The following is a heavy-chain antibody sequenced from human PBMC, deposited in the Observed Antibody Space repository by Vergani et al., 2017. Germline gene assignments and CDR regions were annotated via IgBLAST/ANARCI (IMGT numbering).Heavy chain of an antibody. Sequence: EVQLVESGGGLVQPGGSLRLSCAASGFTFRSYSMNWVRQAPGKGLEWVSYISSSSSTIYYADSVKGRFTISRDNAKNSLYLQMNSLRAEDTAVYYCARVTTRYYYDSSGYPGAFDIWGQGTMVTVSS. D-gene: IGHD3-22*01. CDR2: ISSSSSTI. J-gene: IGHJ3*02. V-gene: IGHV3-48*01. CDR1: GFTFRSYS. CDR3: ARVTTRYYYDSSGYPGAFDI.